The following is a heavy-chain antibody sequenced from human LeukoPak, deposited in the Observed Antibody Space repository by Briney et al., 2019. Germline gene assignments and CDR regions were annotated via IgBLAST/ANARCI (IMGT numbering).Heavy chain of an antibody. CDR2: MYYSGGS. Sequence: PSETLSLTCSVSGGSVSNNYWGWIRQPPEKGLEWIGAMYYSGGSTYNPSLKTRVTICVDTSKNQFSLRLTSVTAADTAVYYCARHLLSGNYYYYHMDVWGRGTTVTVSS. V-gene: IGHV4-39*01. J-gene: IGHJ6*04. CDR3: ARHLLSGNYYYYHMDV. CDR1: GGSVSNNY. D-gene: IGHD3-10*01.